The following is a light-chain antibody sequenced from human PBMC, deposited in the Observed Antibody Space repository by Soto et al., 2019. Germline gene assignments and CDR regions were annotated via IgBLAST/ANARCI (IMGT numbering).Light chain of an antibody. CDR3: QQYGSSPRT. J-gene: IGKJ1*01. Sequence: EIVWTHSPFTLSXSPGXXXXXXXXSSQSVSSSYLAWYQQKPGQAPRLLIYGASSRATGIPDRFSGSGSGTDFTLTISRLEPEDFAVYYCQQYGSSPRTFGQGTKVDI. V-gene: IGKV3-20*01. CDR1: QSVSSSY. CDR2: GAS.